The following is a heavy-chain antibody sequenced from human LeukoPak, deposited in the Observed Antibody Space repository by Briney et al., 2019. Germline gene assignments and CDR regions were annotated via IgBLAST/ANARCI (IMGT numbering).Heavy chain of an antibody. CDR2: INSDGTTT. CDR1: GFTFSNYW. V-gene: IGHV3-74*03. J-gene: IGHJ4*02. Sequence: AGGSLRLSCVVSGFTFSNYWMHWVRQTPGKGLVWVSRINSDGTTTTSADSVKGRFTISRDNAKNTLYLQMNSLTAEDTAVYYCASGQRRWLPNLIDYWGQGTLVTVSS. CDR3: ASGQRRWLPNLIDY. D-gene: IGHD5-24*01.